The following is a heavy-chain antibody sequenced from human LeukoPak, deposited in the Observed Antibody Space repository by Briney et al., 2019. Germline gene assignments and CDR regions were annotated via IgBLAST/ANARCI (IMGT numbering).Heavy chain of an antibody. D-gene: IGHD2-2*02. Sequence: GGSLRLSCAASGFTFSSYAMSWVRQAPGKGLEWVSAISGGGDSTYYADSVRGRFTISRDNSKNTLYLQMNSLRAEDTAVYYCAKKSVPNTPPTFDYWGQGTLVTVSS. CDR2: ISGGGDST. V-gene: IGHV3-23*01. CDR1: GFTFSSYA. J-gene: IGHJ4*02. CDR3: AKKSVPNTPPTFDY.